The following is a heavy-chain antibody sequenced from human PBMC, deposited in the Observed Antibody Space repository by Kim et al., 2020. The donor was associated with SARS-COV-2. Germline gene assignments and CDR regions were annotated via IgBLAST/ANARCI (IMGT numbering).Heavy chain of an antibody. V-gene: IGHV3-11*04. CDR1: GFTFSDYY. Sequence: GGSLRLSCAASGFTFSDYYMSWVRQAPGKGLEWLSYISTSGDTIYYADSVKGRFTISRDNAKSSLYLQMNSLSAEDTAIYYCAREQYHRGDYWGQGTLVTVSS. CDR3: AREQYHRGDY. CDR2: ISTSGDTI. J-gene: IGHJ4*02. D-gene: IGHD4-4*01.